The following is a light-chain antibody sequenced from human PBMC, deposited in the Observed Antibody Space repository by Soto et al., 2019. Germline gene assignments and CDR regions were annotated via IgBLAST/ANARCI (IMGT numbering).Light chain of an antibody. CDR2: LEGSGSY. V-gene: IGLV4-60*02. Sequence: QPVLTQSSSASASLGSSVKLTCTLSSGHSSYIIAWHQQQPGKAPRYLMKLEGSGSYNKGSGVPDRFSGTSSVADRYLTISNPQFEEEADYYCETWDSNTRVFGGGTQLTVL. J-gene: IGLJ3*02. CDR3: ETWDSNTRV. CDR1: SGHSSYI.